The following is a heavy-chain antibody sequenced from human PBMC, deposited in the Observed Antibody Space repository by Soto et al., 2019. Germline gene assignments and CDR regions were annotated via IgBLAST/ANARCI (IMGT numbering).Heavy chain of an antibody. J-gene: IGHJ6*02. CDR2: IYYSGST. CDR1: GGSISSSSYY. D-gene: IGHD6-19*01. V-gene: IGHV4-39*01. Sequence: KPSETLSLTCTVSGGSISSSSYYWGWIRQPPGKGLEWIGSIYYSGSTYYNPSLKSRVTISVDTSKNQFSLKLSSVTAADTAVYYCARHGEYDSGWYLGYYYYGMDVWGQGTTVTVSS. CDR3: ARHGEYDSGWYLGYYYYGMDV.